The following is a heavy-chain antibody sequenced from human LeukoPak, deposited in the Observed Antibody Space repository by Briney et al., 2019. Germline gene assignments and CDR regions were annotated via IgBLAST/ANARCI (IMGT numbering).Heavy chain of an antibody. J-gene: IGHJ4*02. D-gene: IGHD3-10*01. CDR2: ISYDGSNQ. V-gene: IGHV3-30*04. Sequence: PGGSLGLSCAASGFTFSSYAIHWVRQDPGKGLEWLGIISYDGSNQDYADSVKGRFTISRDNSKNTLYLQMNSLRGEDTAVYYCARDYGSRLTKGYYLDYWGQGTLVTVSS. CDR3: ARDYGSRLTKGYYLDY. CDR1: GFTFSSYA.